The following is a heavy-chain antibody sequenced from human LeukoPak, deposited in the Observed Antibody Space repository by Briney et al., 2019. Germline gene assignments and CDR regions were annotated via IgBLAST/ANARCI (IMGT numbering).Heavy chain of an antibody. CDR3: ARGGPYSSSPFDY. D-gene: IGHD6-13*01. Sequence: GGSLRLSCAASGFTFSSYWMHWVRHAPGKGLGWVSRINSDGSSTSYADSVKGRFTISRDNAKNTLYLQMNSLRAEDTAVYYCARGGPYSSSPFDYWGQGTLVTVSS. CDR2: INSDGSST. V-gene: IGHV3-74*01. J-gene: IGHJ4*02. CDR1: GFTFSSYW.